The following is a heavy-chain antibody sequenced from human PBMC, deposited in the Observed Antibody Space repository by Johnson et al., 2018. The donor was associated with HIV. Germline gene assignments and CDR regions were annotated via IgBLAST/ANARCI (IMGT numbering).Heavy chain of an antibody. Sequence: VQLVEYGGGVVRPGGSLRLSCAAAGFTFDDYAMHWVRQAPGKGLEWVTGISWNSGSIGHAESVKGRFTISRDNAKNSLYLQMNSLRAEDTALYFCARGGLGYQNIHDPFDIWGQGTMVTVSS. CDR2: ISWNSGSI. CDR3: ARGGLGYQNIHDPFDI. J-gene: IGHJ3*02. CDR1: GFTFDDYA. D-gene: IGHD2-2*01. V-gene: IGHV3-9*01.